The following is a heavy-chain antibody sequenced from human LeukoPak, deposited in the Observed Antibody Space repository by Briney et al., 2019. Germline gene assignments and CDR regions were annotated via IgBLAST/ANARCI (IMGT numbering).Heavy chain of an antibody. CDR3: ARAGVAVAGLALDY. CDR2: IIPMFRTP. D-gene: IGHD6-19*01. J-gene: IGHJ4*02. V-gene: IGHV1-69*05. CDR1: GGSFSSYA. Sequence: GASVKVSCKTSGGSFSSYAISWVRQAPGQGLEWMGGIIPMFRTPNYAQKFQGGVTITTDESTNTAYMEVSRLRSEDTAVYYCARAGVAVAGLALDYWGQGTLVTVSS.